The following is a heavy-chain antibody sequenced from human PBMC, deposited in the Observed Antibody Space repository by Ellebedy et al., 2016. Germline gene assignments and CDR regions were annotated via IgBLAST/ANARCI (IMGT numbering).Heavy chain of an antibody. CDR1: GDSINSAW. J-gene: IGHJ4*01. Sequence: GSLRLSCDVSGDSINSAWWSWVRQTPGKRLEWIGEVYQSGRPNYNPSLKSRVTISVDESRNQVSLSVTSVTAADTAIYYCATLYGLPNHLWGHGIRVIVSS. D-gene: IGHD2-8*02. V-gene: IGHV4-4*02. CDR2: VYQSGRP. CDR3: ATLYGLPNHL.